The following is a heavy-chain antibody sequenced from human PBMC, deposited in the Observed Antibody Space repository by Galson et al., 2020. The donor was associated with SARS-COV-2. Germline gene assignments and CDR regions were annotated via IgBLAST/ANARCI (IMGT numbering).Heavy chain of an antibody. D-gene: IGHD3-22*01. CDR2: TYYIGST. J-gene: IGHJ3*02. CDR3: ARYGVVDYYDSSGYDTNAFDI. Sequence: SETLSLTCTVSGGSISSYYWSWIRPPPGKGLEWIGYTYYIGSTNNNPSPKTRVTISVAPSKNQFSLKLSSLPAADPAVYYCARYGVVDYYDSSGYDTNAFDIWGQGTMVTVSS. CDR1: GGSISSYY. V-gene: IGHV4-59*01.